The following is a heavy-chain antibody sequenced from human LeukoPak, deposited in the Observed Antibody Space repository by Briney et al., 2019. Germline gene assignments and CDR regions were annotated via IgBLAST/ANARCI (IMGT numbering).Heavy chain of an antibody. CDR3: ARDQDCSGGSCYFA. CDR1: GGTFSSGTFSSYA. V-gene: IGHV1-69*04. Sequence: GASVKVSCKASGGTFSSGTFSSYAISWVRQAPGQGLEWMGRIIPIVGITNYAQKFRGRVTITADESTSTAYMELSRLRSEDTAVYYCARDQDCSGGSCYFAWGQGTLVTVSS. J-gene: IGHJ5*02. D-gene: IGHD2-15*01. CDR2: IIPIVGIT.